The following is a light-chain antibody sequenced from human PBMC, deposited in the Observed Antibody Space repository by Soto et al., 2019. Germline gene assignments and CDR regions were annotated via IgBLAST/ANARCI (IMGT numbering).Light chain of an antibody. Sequence: EIVLTQSPGTLSLSPGERATLSCRASQSVSSSYLAWYQQKPGQAPRLLIYGASSRATGIPDRFSGSGSGTDFTLTISRLEPEDLAVYYCLQYGNSPETFGQGTKVDIK. J-gene: IGKJ1*01. CDR2: GAS. CDR1: QSVSSSY. CDR3: LQYGNSPET. V-gene: IGKV3-20*01.